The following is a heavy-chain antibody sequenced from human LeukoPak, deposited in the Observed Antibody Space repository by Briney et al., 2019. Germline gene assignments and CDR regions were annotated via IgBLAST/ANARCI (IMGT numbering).Heavy chain of an antibody. CDR2: IRRNYET. V-gene: IGHV3-73*01. Sequence: GGSLKLSCTASGFTLRGSHMHWVRQAPGKGLEWVGHIRRNYETAYGASVKGRFTISRDDSKNMAYLHMNSLRSEDTAFYFCARQTNSCHDYWGQGTLVTVSS. D-gene: IGHD2-2*01. CDR1: GFTLRGSH. J-gene: IGHJ4*02. CDR3: ARQTNSCHDY.